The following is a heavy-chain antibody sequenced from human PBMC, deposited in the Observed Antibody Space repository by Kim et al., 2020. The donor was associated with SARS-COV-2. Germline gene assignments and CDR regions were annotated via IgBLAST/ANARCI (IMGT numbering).Heavy chain of an antibody. V-gene: IGHV1-69*13. Sequence: SVKVSCKASGGTFSSYAISWVRQAPGQGLEWMGGIIPIFGTANYAQKFQGRVTITADESTSTAYMELSSLRSEDTAVYYCARFVEAAAEIFDYWGQGTLVTVSS. J-gene: IGHJ4*02. CDR2: IIPIFGTA. CDR1: GGTFSSYA. CDR3: ARFVEAAAEIFDY. D-gene: IGHD6-13*01.